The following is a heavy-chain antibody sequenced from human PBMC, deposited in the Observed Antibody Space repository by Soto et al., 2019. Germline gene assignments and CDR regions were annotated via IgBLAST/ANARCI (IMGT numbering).Heavy chain of an antibody. Sequence: GGSLRLSCAASGFTFSGHWMHWVRQAPGKGMVWVSRIKSDGRSTSYADSVKGRFTVSRDNAKNTLYLQMNSLRAEDTAVYYCARSDWFDPWGQGTLVTVSS. J-gene: IGHJ5*02. CDR1: GFTFSGHW. V-gene: IGHV3-74*01. CDR2: IKSDGRST. CDR3: ARSDWFDP.